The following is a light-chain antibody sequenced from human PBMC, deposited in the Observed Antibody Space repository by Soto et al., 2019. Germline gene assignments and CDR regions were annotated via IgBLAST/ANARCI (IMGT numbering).Light chain of an antibody. Sequence: ELVLTQSPGTLSLSPGDSASLSCRASQSVSNNYLAWYQQKPGQAPRLLIYGASNRATGIQDSFSGSGSGTEFTLTIRRLEPEDFAVYYCKQYGSSGTXGQGTKVDIK. J-gene: IGKJ1*01. CDR1: QSVSNNY. CDR2: GAS. V-gene: IGKV3-20*01. CDR3: KQYGSSGT.